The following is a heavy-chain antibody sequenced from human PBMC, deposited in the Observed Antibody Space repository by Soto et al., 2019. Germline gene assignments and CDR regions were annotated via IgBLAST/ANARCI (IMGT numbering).Heavy chain of an antibody. CDR3: ARVYMVRGTIIRYFDY. Sequence: QVQLQESGPGLVKPSGTLSLTCAASGGSISSSNWWSWVRQPPGKGLEWIGKIYHSGSTNYNPSLKSRVTISVDKSKNQFSLKLSSVTAADTAVYYCARVYMVRGTIIRYFDYWGQRTLVTVSS. CDR1: GGSISSSNW. CDR2: IYHSGST. J-gene: IGHJ4*02. D-gene: IGHD3-10*01. V-gene: IGHV4-4*02.